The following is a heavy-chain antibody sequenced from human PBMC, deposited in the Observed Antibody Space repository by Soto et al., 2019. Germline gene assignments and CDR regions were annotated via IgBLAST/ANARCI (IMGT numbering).Heavy chain of an antibody. CDR2: INAGNGNT. CDR3: ARVSGYYRPDY. D-gene: IGHD5-12*01. V-gene: IGHV1-3*01. J-gene: IGHJ4*02. CDR1: GYTFTGYY. Sequence: GASVKVSCKASGYTFTGYYMHWVRQAPGQRLEWMGWINAGNGNTKYSQKFQGRVTITRDTSASTAYMELSSLRSEDTAVYYCARVSGYYRPDYWGQGTLVSVSS.